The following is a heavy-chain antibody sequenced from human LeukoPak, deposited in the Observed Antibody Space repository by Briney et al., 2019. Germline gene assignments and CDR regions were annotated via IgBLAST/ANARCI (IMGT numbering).Heavy chain of an antibody. CDR3: VRGTGY. Sequence: GGSRRLSCSVSGFTFSTYVMHWVRQAPGKGLEYVSAISSNGDNTYYADSVKGRFTISRDNSKNTLYLQMSSLRADDTAVYYCVRGTGYWGQGTLVTVSS. V-gene: IGHV3-64D*06. J-gene: IGHJ4*02. CDR2: ISSNGDNT. CDR1: GFTFSTYV.